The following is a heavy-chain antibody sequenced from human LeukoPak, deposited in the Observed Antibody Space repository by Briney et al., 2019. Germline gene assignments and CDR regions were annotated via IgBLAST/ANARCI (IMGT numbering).Heavy chain of an antibody. J-gene: IGHJ4*02. D-gene: IGHD5-18*01. CDR3: ADLGYGTGD. Sequence: GKSLRLSCAASGFTFSGYPIHWVRQAPGKGLEWVAVISYDGSNKYYADSVKGRFTISRDNSKNTLYLQMNSLRAEDTAVYYCADLGYGTGDWGQGTLVTVSS. V-gene: IGHV3-30-3*01. CDR1: GFTFSGYP. CDR2: ISYDGSNK.